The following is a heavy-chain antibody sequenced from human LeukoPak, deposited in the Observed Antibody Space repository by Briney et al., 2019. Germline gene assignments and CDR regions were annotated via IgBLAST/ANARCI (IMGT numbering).Heavy chain of an antibody. D-gene: IGHD1-1*01. CDR3: ARESRTGTTRGYYYYYMDV. V-gene: IGHV1-46*01. CDR1: GYTFTSYY. J-gene: IGHJ6*03. Sequence: RASVKVSCKASGYTFTSYYMQWVRQAPGQGLEWMGIINPSGGSTSYAQKFQGRVTMTRDMSTSTVYMELSSLRAEDTAVYYCARESRTGTTRGYYYYYMDVWGKGTTVTVSS. CDR2: INPSGGST.